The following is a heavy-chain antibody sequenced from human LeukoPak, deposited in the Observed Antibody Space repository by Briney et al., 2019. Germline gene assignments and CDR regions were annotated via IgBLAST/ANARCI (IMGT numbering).Heavy chain of an antibody. CDR3: LGGTGWIFDY. CDR1: GFTFSSYS. D-gene: IGHD6-19*01. J-gene: IGHJ4*02. Sequence: PGGSLRLPCAASGFTFSSYSMNWVRQAPGKGLEWVSYISSSSSTIYYADSVKGRFTISRDNAKNSLYLQMNSLRAEDTAVYYCLGGTGWIFDYWGQGTPVTVSS. V-gene: IGHV3-48*01. CDR2: ISSSSSTI.